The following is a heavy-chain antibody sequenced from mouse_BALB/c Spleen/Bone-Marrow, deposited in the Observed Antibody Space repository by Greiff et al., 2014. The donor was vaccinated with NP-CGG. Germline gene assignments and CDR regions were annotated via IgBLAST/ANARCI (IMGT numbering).Heavy chain of an antibody. Sequence: EVKLQESGAELVKPGASVKLSCTASGFNIKDTYMHWVKQRPEQGLEWIGRIDPANGNIKYDPKFQGKATITADTSSNTAYLQFSILTSEDTAVYYCAPYYYGRWFANWGQGTLVTVSA. CDR1: GFNIKDTY. V-gene: IGHV14-3*02. CDR3: APYYYGRWFAN. J-gene: IGHJ3*01. D-gene: IGHD1-1*01. CDR2: IDPANGNI.